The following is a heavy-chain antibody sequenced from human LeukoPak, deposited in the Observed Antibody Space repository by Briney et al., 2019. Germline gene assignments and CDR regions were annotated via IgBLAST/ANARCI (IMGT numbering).Heavy chain of an antibody. V-gene: IGHV4-59*01. CDR2: IYYSGST. CDR3: AREGVNYYMDV. CDR1: GGSISSYY. Sequence: SETLSLXCTVSGGSISSYYWSWIRQPPGKGLEWIGYIYYSGSTNYNPSLKSRVTISVDTSKNQFSLKLSSVTAADTAVYYCAREGVNYYMDVWGKGTTVTVSS. J-gene: IGHJ6*03.